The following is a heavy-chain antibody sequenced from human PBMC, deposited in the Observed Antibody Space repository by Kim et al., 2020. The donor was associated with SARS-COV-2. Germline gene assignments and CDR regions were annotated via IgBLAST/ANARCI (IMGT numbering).Heavy chain of an antibody. Sequence: SETLSLTCTVSGGSISSGGYYWSWIRQHPGKGLEWIGYIYYSGSTYYNPSLKSRVTISVDTSKNQFSLKLSSVTAADTAVYYCARGGSYLADGESEGWFYLDYWGQGTLVTVSS. CDR1: GGSISSGGYY. J-gene: IGHJ4*02. V-gene: IGHV4-31*03. D-gene: IGHD1-26*01. CDR3: ARGGSYLADGESEGWFYLDY. CDR2: IYYSGST.